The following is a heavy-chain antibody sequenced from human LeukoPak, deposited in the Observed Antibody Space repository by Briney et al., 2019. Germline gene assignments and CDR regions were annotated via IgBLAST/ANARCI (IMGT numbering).Heavy chain of an antibody. J-gene: IGHJ4*02. CDR3: ARKDGDY. V-gene: IGHV4-4*07. Sequence: PSDTLSLTCTVSGTSLSLFPWPCLRQPAGKRPEWIGLIYTNGATTLNPSLKSRVAMSVDLAKNQLFLKLAAVTAADTAMYYCARKDGDYWGQGTLVTVSS. CDR2: IYTNGAT. CDR1: GTSLSLFP.